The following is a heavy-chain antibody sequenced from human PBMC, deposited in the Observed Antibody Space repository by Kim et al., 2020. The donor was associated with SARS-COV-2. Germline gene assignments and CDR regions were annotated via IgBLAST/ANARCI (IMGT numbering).Heavy chain of an antibody. V-gene: IGHV3-11*01. Sequence: GGSLRLSCAASGFTFSDYYMSWIRQAPGKGLEWVSYISSSGSTIYYADSVKGRFTISRDNAKNSLYLQMNSLRAEDTAVYYCASPRYCGGGSCLTQYYYGMDVWGQGTTVTVSS. CDR2: ISSSGSTI. CDR1: GFTFSDYY. D-gene: IGHD2-15*01. J-gene: IGHJ6*02. CDR3: ASPRYCGGGSCLTQYYYGMDV.